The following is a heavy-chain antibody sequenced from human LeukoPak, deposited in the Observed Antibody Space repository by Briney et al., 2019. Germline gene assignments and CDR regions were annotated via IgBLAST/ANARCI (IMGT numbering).Heavy chain of an antibody. Sequence: PGGSLRLSCAASGFTFSSYSMNWVRQAPGKGLEWVSSISSSSSYIYYADSVKGRFTISRDNAKNSLYLQMNSLRAEDTAVYYCAREMSLVAAAESRWGQGTLVTVSS. CDR1: GFTFSSYS. V-gene: IGHV3-21*01. CDR2: ISSSSSYI. D-gene: IGHD6-13*01. J-gene: IGHJ4*02. CDR3: AREMSLVAAAESR.